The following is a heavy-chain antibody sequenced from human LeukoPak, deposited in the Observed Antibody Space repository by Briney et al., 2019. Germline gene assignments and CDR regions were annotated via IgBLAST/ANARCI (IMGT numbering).Heavy chain of an antibody. CDR2: INSEGSNT. CDR3: VRGSSPFGTFGVF. J-gene: IGHJ4*02. Sequence: GGSLRLSCAASGFTFSTNCMHWVRQPAGKGLMWVSAINSEGSNTKYADSVKGRFTISRDNAKNTLYLEMNRLRAEDTAIYYCVRGSSPFGTFGVFWGQGTLVTVSS. CDR1: GFTFSTNC. V-gene: IGHV3-74*01. D-gene: IGHD3-10*01.